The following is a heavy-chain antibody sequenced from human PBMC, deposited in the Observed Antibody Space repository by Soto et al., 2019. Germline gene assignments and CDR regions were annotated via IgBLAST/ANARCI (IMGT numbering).Heavy chain of an antibody. CDR2: IVPVFGRP. CDR1: GGSFSNFG. CDR3: AREGSGYNF. Sequence: SVKVPCKASGGSFSNFGISWVRQAPGQGLEWMGGIVPVFGRPNYAQRFRGRLTITADESTSTGYMELISLRSDDTAVYYCAREGSGYNFWGQGTQVTVSS. V-gene: IGHV1-69*13. D-gene: IGHD5-12*01. J-gene: IGHJ4*02.